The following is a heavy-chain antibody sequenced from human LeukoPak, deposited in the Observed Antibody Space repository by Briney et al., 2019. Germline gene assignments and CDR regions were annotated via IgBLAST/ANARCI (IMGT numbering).Heavy chain of an antibody. CDR1: GYTFTGYY. J-gene: IGHJ4*02. Sequence: ASVKVSCKASGYTFTGYYMHWVRQAPGQGLEWMGWVNPNSGGTNYAQKFQGRVTMTRDMSISTAYMELSRLRSDDTAVYYCVRGAGITMFRGVLFEYWGQGTLVTVSS. CDR2: VNPNSGGT. D-gene: IGHD3-10*01. CDR3: VRGAGITMFRGVLFEY. V-gene: IGHV1-2*02.